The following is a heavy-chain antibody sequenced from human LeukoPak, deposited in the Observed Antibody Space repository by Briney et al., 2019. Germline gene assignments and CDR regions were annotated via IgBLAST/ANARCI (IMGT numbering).Heavy chain of an antibody. CDR3: ASSVVGATGASFDY. J-gene: IGHJ4*02. V-gene: IGHV4-59*08. CDR2: IYYSGST. CDR1: GGSISSYY. Sequence: SETLSLTCTVSGGSISSYYWSWIRRPPGKGLEWIGYIYYSGSTTYNPSLKSRVTISVDTSKNQFSLKLSSVTAADTAVYYCASSVVGATGASFDYWGQGTLVTVSS. D-gene: IGHD1-26*01.